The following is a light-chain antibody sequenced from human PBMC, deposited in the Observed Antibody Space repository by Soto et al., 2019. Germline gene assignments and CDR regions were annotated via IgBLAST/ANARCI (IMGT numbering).Light chain of an antibody. V-gene: IGKV1-5*01. Sequence: DIQMTQSPSTLSASVGDRVTTTCRASQNIRSWLAWYQQRPGKVPNLLIWDTSKLQSGVPSRFSGSGSGTEFTLTIASLQRDDFATYWCQQYDEYPLTFGGGTKVEHK. CDR3: QQYDEYPLT. J-gene: IGKJ4*01. CDR1: QNIRSW. CDR2: DTS.